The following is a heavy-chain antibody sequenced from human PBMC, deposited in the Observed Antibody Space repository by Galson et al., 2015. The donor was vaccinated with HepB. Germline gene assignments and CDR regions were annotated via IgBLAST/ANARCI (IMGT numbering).Heavy chain of an antibody. V-gene: IGHV3-7*01. CDR3: ARGLNVPSEYYYYGMDV. Sequence: SLRLSCAASGFTFSSYWMSWVRQAPGKGLEWVANIKQDGSERYYVDSVKGQFTISRYNDKNSLYLQMKSLRAEDTAVYYCARGLNVPSEYYYYGMDVWGQGTTVTVSS. D-gene: IGHD2-2*01. CDR1: GFTFSSYW. J-gene: IGHJ6*02. CDR2: IKQDGSER.